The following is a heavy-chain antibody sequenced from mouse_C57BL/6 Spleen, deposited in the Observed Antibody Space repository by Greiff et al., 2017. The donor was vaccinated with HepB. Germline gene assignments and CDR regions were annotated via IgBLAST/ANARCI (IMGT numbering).Heavy chain of an antibody. V-gene: IGHV1-64*01. CDR1: GYTFTSYW. J-gene: IGHJ2*01. CDR2: IHPNSGST. CDR3: ARGGYGNYPLDY. D-gene: IGHD2-10*02. Sequence: VKLQQPGAELVKPGASVKLSCKASGYTFTSYWMHWVKQRPGQGLEWIGMIHPNSGSTNYNEKFKSKATLTVDKSSSTAYMQLSSLTSEDSAVYYCARGGYGNYPLDYWGQGTTLTVSS.